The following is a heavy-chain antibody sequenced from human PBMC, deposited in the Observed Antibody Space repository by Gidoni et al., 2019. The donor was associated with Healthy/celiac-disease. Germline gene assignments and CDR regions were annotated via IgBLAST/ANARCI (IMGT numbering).Heavy chain of an antibody. CDR1: GFTFSSYW. CDR3: AREGGYGSGWSYYYYGMDV. V-gene: IGHV3-7*01. CDR2: IKQDGSEK. Sequence: EVQLVESGGGLVQPGGSLRLSCAASGFTFSSYWLSGVRQAPGKGLEWVANIKQDGSEKYYVDSVKGRFTISRDNAKNSLYLQMNSLRAEDTAVYYCAREGGYGSGWSYYYYGMDVWGQGTTVTVSS. D-gene: IGHD6-19*01. J-gene: IGHJ6*02.